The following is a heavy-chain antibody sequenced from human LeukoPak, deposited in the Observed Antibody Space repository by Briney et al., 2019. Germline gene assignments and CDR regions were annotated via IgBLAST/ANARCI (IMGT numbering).Heavy chain of an antibody. D-gene: IGHD6-13*01. CDR1: GGTFSSYA. CDR3: ARDLAAGTSRGDY. CDR2: IIPIFGTA. J-gene: IGHJ4*02. Sequence: SVKVSCKASGGTFSSYAISWVRQAPGQGLEWMGGIIPIFGTANYAQKFQGRVTITADESTSTAYMELSSLRSEDTAVYYCARDLAAGTSRGDYWGQGTLITVSS. V-gene: IGHV1-69*13.